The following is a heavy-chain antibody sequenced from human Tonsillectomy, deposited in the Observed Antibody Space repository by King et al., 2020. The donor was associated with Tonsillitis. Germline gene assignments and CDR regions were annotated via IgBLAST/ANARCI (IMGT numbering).Heavy chain of an antibody. D-gene: IGHD3-10*01. CDR1: GFTFSDYY. CDR3: ARGPGRMVRGVIKRRGPGNLYGMDV. CDR2: ISSSGSTI. Sequence: VQLVESGGGLVKPGGSLRLSCAASGFTFSDYYMSWIRQAPGKGLEWVSYISSSGSTIYYADSVKGRFTISRDNAKNSLYLQMNSLRAEDTAVYYCARGPGRMVRGVIKRRGPGNLYGMDVWGQGTTVTVSS. V-gene: IGHV3-11*01. J-gene: IGHJ6*02.